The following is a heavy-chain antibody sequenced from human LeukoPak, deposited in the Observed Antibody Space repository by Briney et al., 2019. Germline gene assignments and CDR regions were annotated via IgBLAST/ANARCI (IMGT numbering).Heavy chain of an antibody. J-gene: IGHJ5*02. CDR3: SKNPYFQFWGGYFNWFDP. Sequence: GGSLRLPCAASGFTFSSYAMSWVRQAPGKGLEWVSAISGSGGSTYYADSVKGRFTISRDNSKNTLYLQMNSLRAEDTAVYYWSKNPYFQFWGGYFNWFDPWGQGTLVTVSS. CDR2: ISGSGGST. D-gene: IGHD3-3*01. CDR1: GFTFSSYA. V-gene: IGHV3-23*01.